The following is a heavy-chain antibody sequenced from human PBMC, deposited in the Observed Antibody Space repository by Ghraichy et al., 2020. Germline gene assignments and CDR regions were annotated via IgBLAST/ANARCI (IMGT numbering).Heavy chain of an antibody. V-gene: IGHV3-73*01. CDR2: IRSKANSYAT. CDR3: TIFTRMNVVGTTSIY. J-gene: IGHJ4*02. Sequence: GGSLRLSCAASGFTFSGSAVHWVRQASGKGLEWVGQIRSKANSYATTYTASVRGRFTISRDDSKNTAYLQMNSLKTGDTAMYYCTIFTRMNVVGTTSIYWGQGTLVTVSS. D-gene: IGHD1-26*01. CDR1: GFTFSGSA.